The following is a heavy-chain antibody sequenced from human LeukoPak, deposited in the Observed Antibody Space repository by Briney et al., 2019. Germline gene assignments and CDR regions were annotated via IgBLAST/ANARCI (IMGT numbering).Heavy chain of an antibody. V-gene: IGHV3-74*01. CDR3: ARSFHFDSSAYSSAFDY. D-gene: IGHD3-22*01. Sequence: PGGCLRLSCAASGFTFSSYSMNWVRQAPGKGLVWVSRTYSDGSNTSYADSVKGRFTISRDNAKNTLYLQMNSLRAEDTAVYYCARSFHFDSSAYSSAFDYWGQGTLVTVSS. CDR2: TYSDGSNT. J-gene: IGHJ4*02. CDR1: GFTFSSYS.